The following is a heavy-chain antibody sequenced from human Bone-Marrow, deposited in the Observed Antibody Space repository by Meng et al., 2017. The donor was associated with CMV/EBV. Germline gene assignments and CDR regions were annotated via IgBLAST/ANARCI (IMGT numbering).Heavy chain of an antibody. Sequence: GESLKISCAASGFTFSSYSMNWVRQAPGKGLEWVSYISSSSSTIYYADSVKGRFTISRDNSKNTLYLQMNSLRAEDTAVYYCARDWAYVYLYYYYGMDVWGQGTTVTVSS. D-gene: IGHD3-16*01. CDR3: ARDWAYVYLYYYYGMDV. CDR1: GFTFSSYS. CDR2: ISSSSSTI. J-gene: IGHJ6*02. V-gene: IGHV3-48*01.